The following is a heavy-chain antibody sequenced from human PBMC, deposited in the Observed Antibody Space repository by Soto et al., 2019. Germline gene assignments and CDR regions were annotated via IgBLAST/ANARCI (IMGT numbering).Heavy chain of an antibody. D-gene: IGHD2-8*01. CDR2: ISGTSGHT. J-gene: IGHJ6*02. Sequence: EAQLLESGGGLQPAGSLRLSCAASGFHFDRYPMSWVRQAPGKGLEWVSSISGTSGHTYYADSVRGRFTISRENSKNTLFLQMSSLRAEDTAVYYCAKDPPISCSTNGVCPRDDMDVWGQGTTVTVSS. V-gene: IGHV3-23*01. CDR1: GFHFDRYP. CDR3: AKDPPISCSTNGVCPRDDMDV.